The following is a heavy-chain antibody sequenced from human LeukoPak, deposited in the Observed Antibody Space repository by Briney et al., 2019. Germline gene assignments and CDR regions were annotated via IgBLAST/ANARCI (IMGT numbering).Heavy chain of an antibody. V-gene: IGHV4-34*01. CDR3: ARKGYYYYYYYMDV. CDR2: INHSGST. CDR1: GGSFSGYY. Sequence: SETLSLTCAVYGGSFSGYYWSWIRQPPGKGLEWIGEINHSGSTNYNPSLKSRVTISVDTSKNQFSLKLSSVTAADTAVYYCARKGYYYYYYYMDVWGKGTTVTVSS. J-gene: IGHJ6*03.